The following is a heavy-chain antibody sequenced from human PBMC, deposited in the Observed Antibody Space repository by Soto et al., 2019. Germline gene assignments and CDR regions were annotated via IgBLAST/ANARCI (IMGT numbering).Heavy chain of an antibody. J-gene: IGHJ5*02. V-gene: IGHV1-18*01. CDR2: ISAYNGNT. D-gene: IGHD6-19*01. CDR1: GYTFTSYG. Sequence: QVQLVQSGAEVKKPGASVKVSCKASGYTFTSYGISWVRQAPGQGLEWMGWISAYNGNTNYAQKLQGRVTMTTDTVXRTAYMELRSMRSDDTAVYYCARSEGSGPSIGLDPWGQGTLVTVSS. CDR3: ARSEGSGPSIGLDP.